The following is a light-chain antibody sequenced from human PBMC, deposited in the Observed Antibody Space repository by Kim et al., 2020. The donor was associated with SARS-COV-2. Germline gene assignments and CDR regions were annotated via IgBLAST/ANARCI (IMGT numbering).Light chain of an antibody. J-gene: IGKJ3*01. CDR2: LGS. V-gene: IGKV2-28*01. CDR1: QSLLHSNGYNY. Sequence: DIVMTQSPLSLPVTPGEPDSISCRSSQSLLHSNGYNYLDWYLQKPGQSPQLLIYLGSNRASGVPDRFRGSGSGTDFTLKISRVEAEDVGVYYCMQALQTPIGPGTKVDIK. CDR3: MQALQTP.